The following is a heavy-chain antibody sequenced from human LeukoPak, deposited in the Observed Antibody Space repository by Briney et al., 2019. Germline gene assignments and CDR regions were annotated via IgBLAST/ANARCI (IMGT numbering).Heavy chain of an antibody. J-gene: IGHJ4*02. CDR2: ISSSSSYI. D-gene: IGHD3-22*01. CDR3: ARVLRGYYYDSSGLTLDY. Sequence: GGSLRLSCAASGLTFSSYSMNWVRQAPGKGLEWVSSISSSSSYIYYADSVKGRFTNSRDNAKNSLYLQMNSLRAEDTAVYYCARVLRGYYYDSSGLTLDYWGQGTLVTVSS. V-gene: IGHV3-21*01. CDR1: GLTFSSYS.